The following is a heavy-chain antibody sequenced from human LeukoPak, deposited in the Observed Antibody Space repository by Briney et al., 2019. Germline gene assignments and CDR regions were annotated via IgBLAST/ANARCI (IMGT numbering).Heavy chain of an antibody. CDR2: ISSSGSTI. CDR3: ARFIPAAIPFDY. Sequence: GGSLRLSCAASGFTFSDYYMSWIRQAPGKGLEWVSYISSSGSTIYYTDSVKGRFTISRDNAKNSLYLQMNSLRAEDTAVYYCARFIPAAIPFDYWGQGTLVTVSS. J-gene: IGHJ4*02. D-gene: IGHD2-2*01. V-gene: IGHV3-11*04. CDR1: GFTFSDYY.